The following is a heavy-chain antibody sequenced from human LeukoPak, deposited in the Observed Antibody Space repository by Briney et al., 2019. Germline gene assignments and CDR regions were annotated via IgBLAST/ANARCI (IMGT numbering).Heavy chain of an antibody. CDR1: GFTFSSYG. V-gene: IGHV3-30*18. J-gene: IGHJ4*02. D-gene: IGHD6-19*01. CDR3: AKGSSDWDFDY. Sequence: PGGSLRLSCAASGFTFSSYGMHWVRQAPGKGLEWVAVISYDGSNKYYADSVKGRFTISRDNSKNTLYLQMNSLRAEDTAVYYCAKGSSDWDFDYWGQGTLVTVSS. CDR2: ISYDGSNK.